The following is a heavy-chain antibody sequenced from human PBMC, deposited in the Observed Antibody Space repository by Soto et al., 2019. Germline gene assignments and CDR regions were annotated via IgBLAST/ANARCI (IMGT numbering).Heavy chain of an antibody. J-gene: IGHJ6*02. CDR3: ARYTMVRGVAYYYYGMDV. D-gene: IGHD3-10*01. CDR2: TYYRSKWYN. V-gene: IGHV6-1*01. Sequence: SQTLSLTCAISGDSVSSNSAAWNWIRQSPSRGLEWLGRTYYRSKWYNDYAVSVKSRITINPDTSKNQFSLQLNSVTPEDTAVYYCARYTMVRGVAYYYYGMDVWGQGTTVTVS. CDR1: GDSVSSNSAA.